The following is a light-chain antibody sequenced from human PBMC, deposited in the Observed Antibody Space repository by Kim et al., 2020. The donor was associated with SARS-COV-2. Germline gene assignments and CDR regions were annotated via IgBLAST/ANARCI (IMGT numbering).Light chain of an antibody. CDR2: GIN. Sequence: SSELTQDPAVSVTLGQTVRITCQGDSLRKYFPSWYQQRPGQAPVLLIYGINNRPSGIPDRFSASTSGNTASLTISGAQAEDEADYHCSSRDSSRDQFVFGTGTQLTVL. V-gene: IGLV3-19*01. CDR3: SSRDSSRDQFV. J-gene: IGLJ1*01. CDR1: SLRKYF.